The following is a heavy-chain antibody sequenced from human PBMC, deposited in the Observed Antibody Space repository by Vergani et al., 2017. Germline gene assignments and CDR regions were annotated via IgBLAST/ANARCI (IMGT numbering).Heavy chain of an antibody. V-gene: IGHV3-48*03. Sequence: EVQLVESGGGLVQPGGSLRLSCEASGFTFRSYEMNWVRQAPGKGLEWVSYISSSGSTIYYADTVKGRFTIYRDNAKNSLYLQMNSLRAEDTAVYYCARESPLVVPAAIFYYYFGMDVWGQGTTVTVSS. CDR1: GFTFRSYE. J-gene: IGHJ6*02. D-gene: IGHD2-2*01. CDR3: ARESPLVVPAAIFYYYFGMDV. CDR2: ISSSGSTI.